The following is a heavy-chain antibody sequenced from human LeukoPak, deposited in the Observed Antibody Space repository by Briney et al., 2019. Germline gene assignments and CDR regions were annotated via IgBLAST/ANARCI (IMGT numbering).Heavy chain of an antibody. D-gene: IGHD5-12*01. CDR2: IYCSAST. J-gene: IGHJ5*02. CDR3: ARGRYSGYPNKYFAP. V-gene: IGHV4-31*03. CDR1: GGSISSGGYY. Sequence: PSQTLSLTCTVSGGSISSGGYYGSWIRQPAGRVLECIGYIYCSASTYYPSCLKSRLTISLDTSKTHLSLRLSSLTTAHTTVYYCARGRYSGYPNKYFAPWGQGILVTVYS.